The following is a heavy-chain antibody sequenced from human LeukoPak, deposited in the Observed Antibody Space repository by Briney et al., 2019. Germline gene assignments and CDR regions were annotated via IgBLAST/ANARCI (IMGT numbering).Heavy chain of an antibody. Sequence: GGSLRLSCAASGFTFSSYGMHWVRQAPGKGLEWVGFIRYDGSNKYYADSVKGRFPISRDNSKNTLYLQMSSMRAEDTAVYYCAKDAFGTFDYWGQGTLVTVSS. CDR2: IRYDGSNK. V-gene: IGHV3-30*02. D-gene: IGHD3-10*01. CDR3: AKDAFGTFDY. CDR1: GFTFSSYG. J-gene: IGHJ4*02.